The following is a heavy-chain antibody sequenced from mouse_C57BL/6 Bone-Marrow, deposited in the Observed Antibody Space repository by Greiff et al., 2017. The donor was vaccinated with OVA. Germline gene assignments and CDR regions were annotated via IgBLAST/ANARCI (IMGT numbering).Heavy chain of an antibody. CDR2: IYPGSGST. CDR1: GYTFTSYC. J-gene: IGHJ2*01. D-gene: IGHD2-4*01. CDR3: ARIYYDYDGDFDY. V-gene: IGHV1-55*01. Sequence: QVQLQQPGAELVKPGASVKMSCKASGYTFTSYCITWVKQRPGQGLEWIGDIYPGSGSTNYNEKFKSKATLTVDTSSSTAYMQLSSLTSEDSAVYYCARIYYDYDGDFDYWGQGTTLTVSS.